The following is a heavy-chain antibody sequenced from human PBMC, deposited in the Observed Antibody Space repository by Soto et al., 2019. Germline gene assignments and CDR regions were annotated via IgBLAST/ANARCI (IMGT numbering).Heavy chain of an antibody. Sequence: GGSLRLSCAASGFTFSSYWMHWVRQAPGKGLVWVSRIKGDGSETNYADPVKGRFTISRDNAKNTLYLQLNSLRAEDTAVYYCLRGNSGYGNFDYWGQGTRVTVSS. CDR3: LRGNSGYGNFDY. J-gene: IGHJ4*02. V-gene: IGHV3-74*01. CDR2: IKGDGSET. CDR1: GFTFSSYW. D-gene: IGHD5-12*01.